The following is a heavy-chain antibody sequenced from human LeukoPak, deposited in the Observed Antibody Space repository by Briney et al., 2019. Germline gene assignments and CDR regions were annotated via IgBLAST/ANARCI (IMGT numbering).Heavy chain of an antibody. CDR3: ARDLVTMVRGSQSPTYYFDY. CDR1: GYTFTGYY. CDR2: INPNSGGT. Sequence: GASVKVSCKASGYTFTGYYMHWVRQAPGQGLEWMGWINPNSGGTNYAQKFQGRVTMTRDTSISTAYMELSRLRSDDTAVYYCARDLVTMVRGSQSPTYYFDYWGQGTLVTVSS. V-gene: IGHV1-2*02. J-gene: IGHJ4*02. D-gene: IGHD3-10*01.